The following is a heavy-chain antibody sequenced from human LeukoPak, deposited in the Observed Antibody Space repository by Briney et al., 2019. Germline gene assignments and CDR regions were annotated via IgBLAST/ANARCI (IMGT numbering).Heavy chain of an antibody. V-gene: IGHV3-9*01. CDR1: GFTFDDYA. D-gene: IGHD5-18*01. CDR2: ISWNSGSI. Sequence: GGSLRLSCAASGFTFDDYAMHWVRQAPGKGLEWVSGISWNSGSIGYADSVKGRFTISRDNAKNSLYLQMNSLRAEDTALYYCAKELYSSFDYWGQGTLVTVSS. J-gene: IGHJ4*02. CDR3: AKELYSSFDY.